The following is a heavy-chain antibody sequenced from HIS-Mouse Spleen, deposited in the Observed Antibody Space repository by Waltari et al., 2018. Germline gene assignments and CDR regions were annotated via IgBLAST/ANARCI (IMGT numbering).Heavy chain of an antibody. CDR1: GYTFTGYY. Sequence: QVQLVQSGAEVKKPGASVKVSCKASGYTFTGYYMHWVRQAPGQGLEWMGWINPNSGGTNYGKKFQGRVTMTRDTSISTAYMELSRLRSDDTAVYYCARGWARITGTTSYWGQGTLVTVSS. CDR2: INPNSGGT. D-gene: IGHD1-7*01. CDR3: ARGWARITGTTSY. J-gene: IGHJ4*02. V-gene: IGHV1-2*02.